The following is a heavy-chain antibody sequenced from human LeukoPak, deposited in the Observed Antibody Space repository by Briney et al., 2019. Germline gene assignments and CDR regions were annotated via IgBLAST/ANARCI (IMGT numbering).Heavy chain of an antibody. CDR3: ARHPQYYYDSSGLGDAFDI. CDR2: INHSGST. V-gene: IGHV4-34*01. Sequence: PSETLSLTCAAYGGSFSGYYWSWIRQPPGKGLEWIGEINHSGSTNYNPSLKSRVTISVDTSKNQFSLKLSSVTAADTAVYYCARHPQYYYDSSGLGDAFDIWGQGTMVTVSS. CDR1: GGSFSGYY. J-gene: IGHJ3*02. D-gene: IGHD3-22*01.